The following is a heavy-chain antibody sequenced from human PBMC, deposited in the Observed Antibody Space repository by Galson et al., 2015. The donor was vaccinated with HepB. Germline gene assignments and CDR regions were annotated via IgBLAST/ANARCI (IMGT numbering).Heavy chain of an antibody. CDR1: GFTFSSYG. Sequence: SLRLSCAASGFTFSSYGMHWVRQAPGKGLEWVAVISYDGSNKYYADSVKGRFTISRDNSKNTLYLQMNSLRAEDTAVYYCAKQPLIELEPYFDYWGQGTLVTVSS. V-gene: IGHV3-30*18. CDR3: AKQPLIELEPYFDY. CDR2: ISYDGSNK. J-gene: IGHJ4*02. D-gene: IGHD1-1*01.